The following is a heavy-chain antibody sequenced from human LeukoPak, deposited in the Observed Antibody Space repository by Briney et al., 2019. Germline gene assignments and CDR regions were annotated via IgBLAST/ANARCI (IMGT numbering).Heavy chain of an antibody. CDR3: ARPGTAYYYDSSRAEYFQH. Sequence: GGSLRLSCAASGFTFSNYSVNWVRQAPGKGLEWVSYISSSSNTIYYADSVKGRFTISRDNAKNSLYLQMNSLRAEDTAVYYCARPGTAYYYDSSRAEYFQHWGQGTLVTVSS. D-gene: IGHD3-22*01. V-gene: IGHV3-48*04. CDR1: GFTFSNYS. CDR2: ISSSSNTI. J-gene: IGHJ1*01.